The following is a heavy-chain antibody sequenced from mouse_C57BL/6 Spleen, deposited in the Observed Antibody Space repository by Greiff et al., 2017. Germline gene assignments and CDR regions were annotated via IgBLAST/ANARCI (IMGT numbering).Heavy chain of an antibody. CDR1: GYTFTDYN. Sequence: EVQLQQSGPELVQPGASVKIPCKASGYTFTDYNMDWVKQSHGKSLEWIGDINPNNGGTIYNQKFKGKATLTVDKSSSTAYMGLRSLTSEDTAVYYCASSMGGSGYFDYWGQGTTLTVSS. V-gene: IGHV1-18*01. J-gene: IGHJ2*01. D-gene: IGHD1-1*01. CDR3: ASSMGGSGYFDY. CDR2: INPNNGGT.